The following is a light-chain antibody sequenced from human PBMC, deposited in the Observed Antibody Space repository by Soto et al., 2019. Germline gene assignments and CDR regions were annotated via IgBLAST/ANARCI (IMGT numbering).Light chain of an antibody. J-gene: IGLJ2*01. V-gene: IGLV2-14*01. CDR1: SSDVGGYNY. CDR2: EVS. CDR3: SSYTSSTTYVV. Sequence: QSALTQPASVSGSPGQSITISCTGTSSDVGGYNYVSWYQHHPGKAPKLMIYEVSNRPSGVSNRFSGSKSGNTASLTISGLQVEDGANYYCSSYTSSTTYVVSGGGT.